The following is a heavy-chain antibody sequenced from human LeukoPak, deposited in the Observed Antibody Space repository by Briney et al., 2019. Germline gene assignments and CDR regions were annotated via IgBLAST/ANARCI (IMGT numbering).Heavy chain of an antibody. Sequence: ASVKVSCKASGYTFTGYYMHWVRQAPGQGLEWMGRINPNSGSTNYAQKFQGRVTMTRDTSISTAYMELSRLRSDDTAVYYCARAQTYYYDSSGYYYSDYWGQGTLVTVSS. CDR2: INPNSGST. CDR1: GYTFTGYY. CDR3: ARAQTYYYDSSGYYYSDY. V-gene: IGHV1-2*06. D-gene: IGHD3-22*01. J-gene: IGHJ4*02.